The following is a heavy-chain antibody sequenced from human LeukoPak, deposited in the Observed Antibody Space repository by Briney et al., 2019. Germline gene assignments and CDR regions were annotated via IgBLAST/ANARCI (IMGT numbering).Heavy chain of an antibody. CDR3: ARGALWFGPFDY. CDR2: INPHSGGT. D-gene: IGHD3-10*01. Sequence: ASVKVSCKASGYTFTGYYMHWVRQAPGQGLEWMGWINPHSGGTNYPQKFQGRVTMTRDTSITTAYMELSSLRSDDTAVYYCARGALWFGPFDYWGQGTLVTVSS. CDR1: GYTFTGYY. J-gene: IGHJ4*02. V-gene: IGHV1-2*02.